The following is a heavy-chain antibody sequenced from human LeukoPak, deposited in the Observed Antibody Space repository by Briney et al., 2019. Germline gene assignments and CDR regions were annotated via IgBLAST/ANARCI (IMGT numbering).Heavy chain of an antibody. V-gene: IGHV4-34*01. CDR1: DESLSGYF. Sequence: SETLSLTCAVYDESLSGYFCFWIRQPTGKPLEWIGEIYRSTFINYNPSLKSRLTISMDTSKNQFSLKVTSVTAADTAMYYCGIVATTRQYWGQGTLVTVSS. J-gene: IGHJ1*01. CDR2: IYRSTFI. CDR3: GIVATTRQY. D-gene: IGHD2-21*01.